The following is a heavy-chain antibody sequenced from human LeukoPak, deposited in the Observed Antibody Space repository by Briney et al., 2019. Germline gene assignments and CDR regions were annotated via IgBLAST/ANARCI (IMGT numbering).Heavy chain of an antibody. J-gene: IGHJ4*02. Sequence: ASVKVSCKASGYTFTSYGISWVRQAPGQRLEWMGWINAGNGNTKYSQKFQGRVTITRDTSASTAYMELSSLRSEDTAVYYCARDFGYYYGSGSYQPLDYWGQGTLVTVSS. CDR2: INAGNGNT. CDR1: GYTFTSYG. V-gene: IGHV1-3*01. D-gene: IGHD3-10*01. CDR3: ARDFGYYYGSGSYQPLDY.